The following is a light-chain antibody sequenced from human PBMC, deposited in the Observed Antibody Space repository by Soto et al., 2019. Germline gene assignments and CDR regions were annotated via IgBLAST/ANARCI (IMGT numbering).Light chain of an antibody. J-gene: IGLJ3*02. CDR1: RSDVGDYNY. CDR2: DVN. CDR3: NSYTTSSTWV. V-gene: IGLV2-14*03. Sequence: QAVLTQPVSVSGSPGQSITISCTGTRSDVGDYNYVSWYQHHPGKAPKLMIYDVNNRPSGVSDRFSGSKSGNTASLTISGLQAEDEADYYCNSYTTSSTWVFGGGTKLTVL.